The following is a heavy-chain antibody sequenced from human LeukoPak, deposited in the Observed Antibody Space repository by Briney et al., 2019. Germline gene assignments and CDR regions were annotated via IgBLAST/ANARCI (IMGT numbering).Heavy chain of an antibody. J-gene: IGHJ4*02. V-gene: IGHV4-59*01. CDR1: GGSISSYY. Sequence: SETLSLTCTVSGGSISSYYWGWIRQPPGKGLEWIGYIYYSGSTNYNPSLKSRVTISVDTSKNQFSLKLSSVTAADTAVYYCARDSVPYDILTGYYTGNRYFDYWGQGTLVTVSS. CDR2: IYYSGST. D-gene: IGHD3-9*01. CDR3: ARDSVPYDILTGYYTGNRYFDY.